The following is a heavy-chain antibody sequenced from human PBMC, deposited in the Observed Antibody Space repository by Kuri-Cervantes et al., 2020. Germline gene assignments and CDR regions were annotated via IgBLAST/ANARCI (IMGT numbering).Heavy chain of an antibody. CDR3: ARHGREAADY. CDR1: GYSFPSYW. Sequence: GESLKISCKGSGYSFPSYWIGWVRQMPGKGLEWMGVIYPDDSDTTYSPSFQGQVTISVDKSISTAYLQWSSLKASDTAMYYCARHGREAADYWGQGTLVTVSS. J-gene: IGHJ4*02. CDR2: IYPDDSDT. V-gene: IGHV5-51*01. D-gene: IGHD1-14*01.